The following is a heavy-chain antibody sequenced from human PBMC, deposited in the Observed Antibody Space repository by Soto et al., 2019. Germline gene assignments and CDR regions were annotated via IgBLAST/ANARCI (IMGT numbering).Heavy chain of an antibody. Sequence: QVQLVQSGAEVQKPGSSVKVSCKASGGTFSSYAISWVRQAPGQGLEWMGGVIPIFGTANYAQKFQGRVTITADESTSIAYMELSSLRSEDTAVYYCARGPLPRLIHNWFDPWGQGALVTVSS. J-gene: IGHJ5*02. V-gene: IGHV1-69*01. CDR1: GGTFSSYA. CDR3: ARGPLPRLIHNWFDP. D-gene: IGHD2-21*01. CDR2: VIPIFGTA.